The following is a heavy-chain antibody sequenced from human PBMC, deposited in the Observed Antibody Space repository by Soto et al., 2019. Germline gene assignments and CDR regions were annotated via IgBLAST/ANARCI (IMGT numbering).Heavy chain of an antibody. CDR1: GFSFRNYA. CDR2: LSGSGTMR. Sequence: GGSLRLSCAASGFSFRNYAMTWVRQAPGKGLEWVSGLSGSGTMRYYADSVRGRFIISRDNAKNTLFLQMNSLRDEDTAVYYCARKGVAFDYWGQGALVTVSS. V-gene: IGHV3-23*01. D-gene: IGHD3-3*01. J-gene: IGHJ4*02. CDR3: ARKGVAFDY.